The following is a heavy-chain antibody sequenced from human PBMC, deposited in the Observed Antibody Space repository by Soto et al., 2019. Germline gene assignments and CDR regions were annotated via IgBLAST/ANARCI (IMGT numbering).Heavy chain of an antibody. V-gene: IGHV1-18*01. D-gene: IGHD4-17*01. Sequence: GASVKVSCKASGYTFTSYGISRVRQARGQRLERMGSISAYNRNTNYAQKLQGRVTMTTDTSKSTAYLELGTLRSDKPSEYYHPRTVSTLGWFDPWGQGTLVTVSS. J-gene: IGHJ5*02. CDR2: ISAYNRNT. CDR3: PRTVSTLGWFDP. CDR1: GYTFTSYG.